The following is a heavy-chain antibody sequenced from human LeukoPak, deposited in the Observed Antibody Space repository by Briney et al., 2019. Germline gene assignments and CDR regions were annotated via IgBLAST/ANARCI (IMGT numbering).Heavy chain of an antibody. Sequence: GGSLRLSRVASGFTFNDYEMNWVRQAPGKGLEWVSYISQSGGTKRYTDSVKGRFTISRDNAKNSLYLQLSSLRVEDMGVYYCARDLGYSSGPNYWGQGTRVTVSS. D-gene: IGHD6-19*01. CDR1: GFTFNDYE. V-gene: IGHV3-48*03. CDR2: ISQSGGTK. J-gene: IGHJ4*02. CDR3: ARDLGYSSGPNY.